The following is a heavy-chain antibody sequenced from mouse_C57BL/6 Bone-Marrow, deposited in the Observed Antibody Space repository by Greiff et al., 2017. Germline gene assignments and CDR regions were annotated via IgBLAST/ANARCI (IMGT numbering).Heavy chain of an antibody. CDR1: GFNIKDDY. J-gene: IGHJ2*01. V-gene: IGHV14-4*01. CDR2: VDPENGDT. CDR3: TTRGYDSEVLY. Sequence: DVQLQESGAELVRPGASVKLSCTASGFNIKDDYMHWVKQRPEQGLEWIGWVDPENGDTEYASKFQGKATITADTSSNTAYLQLSSLTSEDTSVYYCTTRGYDSEVLYWGQGTTRTVSS. D-gene: IGHD2-4*01.